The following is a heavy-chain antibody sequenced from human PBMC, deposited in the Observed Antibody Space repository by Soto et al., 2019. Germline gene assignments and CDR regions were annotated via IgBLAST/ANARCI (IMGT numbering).Heavy chain of an antibody. CDR2: INPNSGGT. Sequence: RASVKVSCKASGYTFTGYYMHWVRQAPGQGLEWMGWINPNSGGTNYAQKFQGRVTMTRDTSISTAYMELSRLTSDDTAVYYCATPSGGRSGPDYFDYWGQGTLVTFSS. CDR3: ATPSGGRSGPDYFDY. V-gene: IGHV1-2*02. D-gene: IGHD1-26*01. J-gene: IGHJ4*02. CDR1: GYTFTGYY.